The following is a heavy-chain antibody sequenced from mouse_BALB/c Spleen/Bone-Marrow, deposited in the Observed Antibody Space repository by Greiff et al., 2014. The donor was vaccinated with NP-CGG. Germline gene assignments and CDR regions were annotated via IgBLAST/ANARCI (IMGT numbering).Heavy chain of an antibody. D-gene: IGHD2-4*01. CDR2: IDPANGNT. CDR1: GFNIKDTY. CDR3: AGYDYYQAWFAY. Sequence: EVQLQQSGAELVKPGASVKLSCKASGFNIKDTYMHWVKQRPEQGLEWIGRIDPANGNTKYDPKFQGKATITADTSSNTAYLQLSSLTSEDTAVYYCAGYDYYQAWFAYWGQGTLVTVSA. V-gene: IGHV14-3*02. J-gene: IGHJ3*01.